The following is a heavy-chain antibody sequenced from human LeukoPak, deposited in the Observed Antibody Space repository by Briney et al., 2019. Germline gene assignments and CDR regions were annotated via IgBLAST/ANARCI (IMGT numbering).Heavy chain of an antibody. Sequence: ASVKVSCKASGYTFTSYSKYTIHWVRQAPGQRLGWMGWINAGIGETRYSQKFQGRVTFTGDTSANTVYMELNSLISEDTAVYYCARDSDTSDWAWVYWGQGTLVTVSS. D-gene: IGHD6-19*01. CDR3: ARDSDTSDWAWVY. V-gene: IGHV1-3*01. CDR1: GYTFTSYS. J-gene: IGHJ4*02. CDR2: INAGIGET.